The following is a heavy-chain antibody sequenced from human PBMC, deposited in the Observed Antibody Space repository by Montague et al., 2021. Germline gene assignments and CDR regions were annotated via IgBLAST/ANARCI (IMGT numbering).Heavy chain of an antibody. J-gene: IGHJ3*02. V-gene: IGHV4-30-2*01. Sequence: TLSLTCVVSGDSISSGGYSWSWIRQPPGKGLEWIGYIYHTGSASHNPSLKSRVIISLDRAKNHFSLKLSSVTAADTAVYYCARGIPAHYYDSSGDAFDIWGQGTMVTVSS. CDR3: ARGIPAHYYDSSGDAFDI. D-gene: IGHD3-22*01. CDR2: IYHTGSA. CDR1: GDSISSGGYS.